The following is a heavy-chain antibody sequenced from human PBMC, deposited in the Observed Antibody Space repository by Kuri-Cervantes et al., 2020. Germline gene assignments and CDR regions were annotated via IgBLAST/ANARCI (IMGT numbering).Heavy chain of an antibody. Sequence: GGSLRLSCAASGFTFSSYGMHWVRQAPGKGLEWVAVISYDGSNKYYADSVKGRFTISRDNSKNTLYLQMNSLRAEDTAVYYCANTYYYGSGTSFDYWGQGTLVTVSS. CDR1: GFTFSSYG. CDR2: ISYDGSNK. J-gene: IGHJ4*02. CDR3: ANTYYYGSGTSFDY. V-gene: IGHV3-30*18. D-gene: IGHD3-10*01.